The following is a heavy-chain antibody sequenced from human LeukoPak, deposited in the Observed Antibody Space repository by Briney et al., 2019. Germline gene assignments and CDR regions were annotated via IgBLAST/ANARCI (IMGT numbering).Heavy chain of an antibody. CDR1: GFIFSSYS. CDR2: IYSGGTT. J-gene: IGHJ4*02. Sequence: PGGSLRLSCAASGFIFSSYSMSWVRQAPGKGLEWVSLIYSGGTTYYADSVKGRFTISRDNSKNTLYLQMNSLRAEDTAVYYCARRAGGYSHPYDYWGQGILVTVSS. D-gene: IGHD4-23*01. CDR3: ARRAGGYSHPYDY. V-gene: IGHV3-53*01.